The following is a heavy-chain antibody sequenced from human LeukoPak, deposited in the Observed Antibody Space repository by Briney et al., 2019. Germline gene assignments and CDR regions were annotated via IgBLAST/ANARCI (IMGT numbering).Heavy chain of an antibody. Sequence: GESLKISCKGSGYSFTSYWIGWVRQMPGKGLEWMGIIYPGGSDTRYSPSFQGQVTISADKSISTAYLQWSSLKASDTALYYCARSPRGNYGSGSYAFDIWGQGTMVTVSS. CDR2: IYPGGSDT. CDR3: ARSPRGNYGSGSYAFDI. D-gene: IGHD3-10*01. V-gene: IGHV5-51*01. CDR1: GYSFTSYW. J-gene: IGHJ3*02.